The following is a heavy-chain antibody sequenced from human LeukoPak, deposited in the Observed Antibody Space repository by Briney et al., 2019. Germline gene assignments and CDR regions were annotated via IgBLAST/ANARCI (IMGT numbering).Heavy chain of an antibody. CDR3: ARAVAPLAAAADY. CDR1: GYTFTKYY. D-gene: IGHD6-13*01. V-gene: IGHV1-46*01. Sequence: ASVKVSCKASGYTFTKYYMHWVRQAPGLGLEWMGMINPSGGSKSYAQKFQGRVTMARDTSTSTVLIELSSLRSEDTALYYCARAVAPLAAAADYWGQGTLVTVSS. J-gene: IGHJ4*02. CDR2: INPSGGSK.